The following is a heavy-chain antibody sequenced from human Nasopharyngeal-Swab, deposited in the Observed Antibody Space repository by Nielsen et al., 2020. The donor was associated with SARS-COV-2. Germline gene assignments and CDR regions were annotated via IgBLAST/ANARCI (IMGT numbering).Heavy chain of an antibody. J-gene: IGHJ6*02. D-gene: IGHD6-13*01. CDR2: IKSDGSST. V-gene: IGHV3-74*01. CDR1: GFIFSSYW. CDR3: ARESIAAAGPGMDV. Sequence: GVSLKISCAASGFIFSSYWMHWVRQAPGKGLVWVSRIKSDGSSTSYADSVKGRFTISRDNAKNTLFLQMNSLRAEDTAVYYCARESIAAAGPGMDVWGQGTTVTVSS.